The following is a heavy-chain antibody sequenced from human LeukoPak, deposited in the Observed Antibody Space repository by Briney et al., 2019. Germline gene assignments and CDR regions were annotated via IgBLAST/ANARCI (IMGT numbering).Heavy chain of an antibody. CDR3: ARANYYDSSGYYFDY. Sequence: PPEILSLTCTVSGGSVSSHDWTWIRQSPEKGLEWMGYILHSGNTNYNPSLKSRVSMSLETSKNQIALSLSAVTAADTAVYYCARANYYDSSGYYFDYWGQGTLVTVSS. D-gene: IGHD3-22*01. J-gene: IGHJ4*02. V-gene: IGHV4-59*02. CDR1: GGSVSSHD. CDR2: ILHSGNT.